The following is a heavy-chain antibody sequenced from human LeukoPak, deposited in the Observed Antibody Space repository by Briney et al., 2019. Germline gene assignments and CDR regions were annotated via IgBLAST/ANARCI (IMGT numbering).Heavy chain of an antibody. Sequence: SVKVSCKPSLGTFSSYTISWVRQAPGQGLEWMGRIIPILGIANYAQKFQGRVTITADKSTSTAYMELSSLRSEDTAVYYCAGIGGYEYYYMDVWGKGTTVTVSS. CDR2: IIPILGIA. V-gene: IGHV1-69*02. CDR1: LGTFSSYT. J-gene: IGHJ6*03. D-gene: IGHD2-15*01. CDR3: AGIGGYEYYYMDV.